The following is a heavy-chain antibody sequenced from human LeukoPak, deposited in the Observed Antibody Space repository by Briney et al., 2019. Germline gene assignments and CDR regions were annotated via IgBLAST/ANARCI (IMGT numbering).Heavy chain of an antibody. V-gene: IGHV4-59*01. CDR1: GGSISSYY. J-gene: IGHJ4*02. D-gene: IGHD4-17*01. CDR2: IYYSGTT. Sequence: PSETLSLTCTVSGGSISSYYWSWIRQPPGKGLEWIGYIYYSGTTNYNPSLKSRVTISVDTSKNQFSLKLSSVTAADTAVYYCARGPYGDYVGYWGQGTLVTVSS. CDR3: ARGPYGDYVGY.